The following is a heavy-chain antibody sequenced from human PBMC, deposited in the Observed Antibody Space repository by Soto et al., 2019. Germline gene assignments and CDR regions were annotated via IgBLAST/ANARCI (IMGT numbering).Heavy chain of an antibody. CDR2: IWYDGSNK. V-gene: IGHV3-33*01. Sequence: QVQLVESGGGVVQPGRSLRLSCAASGFTFSSYGMHWVRQAPGKGLEWVAVIWYDGSNKYYADSVKGRFTISRDNSKNTLYLQMNSLRAEDTAVYYCARERARRGWFAPWGQGTLVPVSS. CDR3: ARERARRGWFAP. CDR1: GFTFSSYG. J-gene: IGHJ5*02. D-gene: IGHD6-6*01.